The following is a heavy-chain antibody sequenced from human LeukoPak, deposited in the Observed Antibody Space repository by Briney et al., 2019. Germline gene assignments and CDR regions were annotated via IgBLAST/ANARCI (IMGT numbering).Heavy chain of an antibody. CDR2: VLQSGVDT. CDR1: GFTFNNFA. J-gene: IGHJ4*02. D-gene: IGHD5-24*01. CDR3: AKDAVSGDGYWEFDH. Sequence: GGSLRLSCAASGFTFNNFAMTWVRQAPGKGLEWVAGVLQSGVDTDYADSVEGRFTISRDNSKNTLYLQMSSLRVEDTATYYCAKDAVSGDGYWEFDHWGQGTLVTVSS. V-gene: IGHV3-23*01.